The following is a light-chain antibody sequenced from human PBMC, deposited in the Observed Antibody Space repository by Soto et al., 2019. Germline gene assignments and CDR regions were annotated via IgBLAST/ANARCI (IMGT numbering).Light chain of an antibody. CDR2: AAS. J-gene: IGKJ2*01. CDR1: QSISSY. CDR3: QQRYSTPQT. Sequence: DIQMTQSPSSLSASVGDRVTITCRASQSISSYLNWYQQKPGKAPKLLIYAASSLQSGDPSRFSGSGIGTDFTLTISSLQPEDFATYYCQQRYSTPQTFGQGTKLEIK. V-gene: IGKV1-39*01.